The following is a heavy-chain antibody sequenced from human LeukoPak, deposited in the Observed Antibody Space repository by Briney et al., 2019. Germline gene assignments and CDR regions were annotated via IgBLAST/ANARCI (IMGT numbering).Heavy chain of an antibody. CDR2: IYYSGST. CDR1: GGSISSGGYY. J-gene: IGHJ4*02. V-gene: IGHV4-31*03. D-gene: IGHD6-13*01. CDR3: ARGSEQ. Sequence: SETLSLTCTVSGGSISSGGYYCSWIRQHPGKGLEWIWYIYYSGSTYYNPSLNSRVTISVDTSKNQFSLKLSSVTAADTAVYYCARGSEQWGQGTLVTVSS.